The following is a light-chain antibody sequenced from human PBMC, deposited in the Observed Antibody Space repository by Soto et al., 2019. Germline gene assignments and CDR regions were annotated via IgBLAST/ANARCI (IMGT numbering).Light chain of an antibody. Sequence: EIVLTQSPFTLSLSPGERATLSCRASQSVSSNFAWYQQKPGQAPSLIIYGAFTRATGIPARFSGTGSGTEFTLTISSLQSEDFALYYCQQYNDWPLTFGQGTKVDIK. J-gene: IGKJ1*01. V-gene: IGKV3-15*01. CDR1: QSVSSN. CDR2: GAF. CDR3: QQYNDWPLT.